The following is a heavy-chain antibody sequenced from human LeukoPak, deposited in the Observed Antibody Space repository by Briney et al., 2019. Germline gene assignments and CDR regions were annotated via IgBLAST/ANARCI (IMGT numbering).Heavy chain of an antibody. V-gene: IGHV3-43*01. CDR1: GFTFYDYT. J-gene: IGHJ6*02. Sequence: GGSLRLSCAASGFTFYDYTLHWVRQAPGKGLEWVSLIRWDGGTAYYADSVKGRFTISRDNSRNLLYLQMNSLTTEDTALYYCAKDFVHRMVYYGLDVWGQGTTVTVSS. CDR3: AKDFVHRMVYYGLDV. D-gene: IGHD1-14*01. CDR2: IRWDGGTA.